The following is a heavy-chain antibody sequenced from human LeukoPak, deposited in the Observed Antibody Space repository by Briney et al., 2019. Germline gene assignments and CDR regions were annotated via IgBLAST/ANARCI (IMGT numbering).Heavy chain of an antibody. Sequence: GGSLRLSCAASGFTFSSYWMHWVRQAPGKGMVGVSRINSDGSSTSYADSVKGRFTISRDNAKNTLYLQMNSLRAEDTAVYYCARDSHGEWFNLPEVYWGQGTLVTVSS. J-gene: IGHJ4*02. CDR1: GFTFSSYW. D-gene: IGHD3-3*01. CDR3: ARDSHGEWFNLPEVY. V-gene: IGHV3-74*01. CDR2: INSDGSST.